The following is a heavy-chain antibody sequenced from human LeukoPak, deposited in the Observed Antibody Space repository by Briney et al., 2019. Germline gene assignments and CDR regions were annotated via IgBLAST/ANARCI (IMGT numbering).Heavy chain of an antibody. D-gene: IGHD3-9*01. J-gene: IGHJ6*04. CDR3: AKEKLRYFDWLPPDYYGMDV. V-gene: IGHV3-30*18. CDR1: GFTFSSYG. CDR2: ISYDGSNK. Sequence: GRSLRLSCAASGFTFSSYGMHWVRQAPGKGLEGVAVISYDGSNKYYADSVKGRFTISRDNSKTTLYLQMNSLRAEDTAVYYCAKEKLRYFDWLPPDYYGMDVWGKGTTVTVSS.